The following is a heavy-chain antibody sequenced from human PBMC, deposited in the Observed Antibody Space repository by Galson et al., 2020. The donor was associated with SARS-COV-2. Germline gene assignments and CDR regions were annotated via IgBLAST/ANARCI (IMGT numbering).Heavy chain of an antibody. J-gene: IGHJ6*02. D-gene: IGHD3-10*01. CDR1: GFTFDDYA. Sequence: GGSLRLSCAASGFTFDDYAMHWVRQAPGKGLEWVSGISWNSGSIGYADSVKGRFTISRDNAKNSLYLQMNSLRAEDTALYYCAKDISWFGGMDVWGQGTTVTVSS. CDR2: ISWNSGSI. CDR3: AKDISWFGGMDV. V-gene: IGHV3-9*01.